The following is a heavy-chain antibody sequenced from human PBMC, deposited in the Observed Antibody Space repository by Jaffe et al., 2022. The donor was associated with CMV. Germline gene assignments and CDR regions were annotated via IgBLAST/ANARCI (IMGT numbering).Heavy chain of an antibody. CDR2: INHSGST. J-gene: IGHJ6*03. Sequence: QVQLQQWGAGLLKPSETLSLTCAVYGGSFSGYYWSWIRQPPGKGLEWIGEINHSGSTNYNPSLKSRVTISVDTSKNQFSLKLSSVTAADTAVYYCARGPITFGGVIAIRYYYMDVWGKGTTVTVSS. D-gene: IGHD3-16*02. CDR3: ARGPITFGGVIAIRYYYMDV. CDR1: GGSFSGYY. V-gene: IGHV4-34*01.